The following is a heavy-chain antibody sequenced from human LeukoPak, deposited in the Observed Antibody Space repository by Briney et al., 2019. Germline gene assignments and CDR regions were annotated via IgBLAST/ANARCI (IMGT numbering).Heavy chain of an antibody. CDR1: AFTPRRYV. D-gene: IGHD3-16*02. CDR3: AKVAVNYYYYGMDV. Sequence: GSPRLSCADSAFTPRRYVPRRVRPAPRKGLEWVSHIIGSGGSTYYADSVKGRFTISRDKSKNTLYLQMNSLRAEDTAVYYCAKVAVNYYYYGMDVWGQGTTVTVSS. V-gene: IGHV3-23*01. CDR2: IIGSGGST. J-gene: IGHJ6*02.